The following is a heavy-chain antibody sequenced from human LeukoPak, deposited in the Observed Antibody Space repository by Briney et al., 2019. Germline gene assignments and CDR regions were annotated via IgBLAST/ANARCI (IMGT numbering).Heavy chain of an antibody. V-gene: IGHV3-74*01. Sequence: PGGSLRLSCAASGFTFNNYWMHWVRQAPGKGLVWVARINSDGSSTSYADSVKGRFTISRDNSKNTLYLQMNSLRAEDTAVYYCARDPTLPGTAEYFQHWGQGTLVTVSS. J-gene: IGHJ1*01. CDR1: GFTFNNYW. CDR3: ARDPTLPGTAEYFQH. D-gene: IGHD6-13*01. CDR2: INSDGSST.